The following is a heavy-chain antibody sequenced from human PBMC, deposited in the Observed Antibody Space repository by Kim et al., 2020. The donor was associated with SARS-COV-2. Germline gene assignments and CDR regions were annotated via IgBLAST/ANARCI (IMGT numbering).Heavy chain of an antibody. Sequence: SGSTNYTPSLESRVTISVDTSKKQFSLKLTSVTAADTAVYYCARVFRGMDVWGQGTTVTVSS. D-gene: IGHD3-16*01. CDR2: SGST. J-gene: IGHJ6*02. CDR3: ARVFRGMDV. V-gene: IGHV4-59*01.